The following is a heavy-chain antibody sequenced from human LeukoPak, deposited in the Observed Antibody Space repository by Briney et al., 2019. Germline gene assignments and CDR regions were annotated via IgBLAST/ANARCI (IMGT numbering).Heavy chain of an antibody. CDR3: ARDGGDYYDSSRRAYWFDP. CDR1: GFTFSSYS. V-gene: IGHV3-48*01. Sequence: GGSLRLSCAASGFTFSSYSMNWVRQAPGKGLEWLSYISSSSRTIYYADSVRGRFTVSRDNAKDSLYLQLNSLRAEDTAVYYCARDGGDYYDSSRRAYWFDPWGQGTLVTVSS. CDR2: ISSSSRTI. J-gene: IGHJ5*02. D-gene: IGHD3-22*01.